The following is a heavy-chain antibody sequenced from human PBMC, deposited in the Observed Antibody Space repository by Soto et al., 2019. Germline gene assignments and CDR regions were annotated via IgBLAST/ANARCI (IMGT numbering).Heavy chain of an antibody. CDR3: ARDVGATRSRFDY. CDR1: GFTFSSYS. Sequence: GGSLRLSCAASGFTFSSYSMNWVRQAPGKGLEWVSSISSSSYIYYADSVKGRFTISRDNAKNSLYLQMNSLRAEDTAVYYCARDVGATRSRFDYWGQGTLVTVSS. CDR2: ISSSSYI. J-gene: IGHJ4*02. V-gene: IGHV3-21*01. D-gene: IGHD1-26*01.